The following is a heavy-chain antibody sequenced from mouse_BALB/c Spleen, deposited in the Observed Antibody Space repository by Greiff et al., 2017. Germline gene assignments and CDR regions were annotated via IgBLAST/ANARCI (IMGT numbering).Heavy chain of an antibody. CDR3: ASDYYGSSAWFAY. J-gene: IGHJ3*01. CDR1: GYSFTSYW. D-gene: IGHD1-1*01. Sequence: VQRVESGPQLVRPGASVKISCKASGYSFTSYWMHWVKQRPGQGLEWIGMIDPSDSETRLNQKFKDKATLTVDKSSSTAYMQLSSPTSEDSAVYYCASDYYGSSAWFAYWGQGTLVTVAA. CDR2: IDPSDSET. V-gene: IGHV1S126*01.